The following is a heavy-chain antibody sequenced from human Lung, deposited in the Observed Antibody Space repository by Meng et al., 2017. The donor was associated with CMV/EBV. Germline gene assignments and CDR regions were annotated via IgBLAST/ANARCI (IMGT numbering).Heavy chain of an antibody. D-gene: IGHD3-10*01. J-gene: IGHJ4*02. Sequence: SXTLSLXCTVSGCSVSRGSYYWSWIPPTPGKGLEWIGYSYYSGSTKYNPSLKSRVTISLDTYNNQFPLKLSTVTAADTALYYCARGSLIWFRDLLNYFDHWXQGKXVNGAS. CDR3: ARGSLIWFRDLLNYFDH. CDR2: SYYSGST. V-gene: IGHV4-61*01. CDR1: GCSVSRGSYY.